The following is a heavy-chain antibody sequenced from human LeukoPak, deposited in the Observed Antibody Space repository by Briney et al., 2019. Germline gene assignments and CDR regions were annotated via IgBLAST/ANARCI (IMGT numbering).Heavy chain of an antibody. D-gene: IGHD6-6*01. CDR2: INHSGST. Sequence: SETLSLTCAVYGGSFSGYYWSWVRQPPAKGLEWIGEINHSGSTNYNPSLKSRVTISVDTSKNQFSLKLSSVTAADTAVYYCARHSSSSEIYGMDVWGQGTTVTVSS. V-gene: IGHV4-34*01. CDR1: GGSFSGYY. CDR3: ARHSSSSEIYGMDV. J-gene: IGHJ6*02.